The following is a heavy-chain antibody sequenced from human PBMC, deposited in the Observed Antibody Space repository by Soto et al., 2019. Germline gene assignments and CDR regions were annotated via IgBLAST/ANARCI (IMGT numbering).Heavy chain of an antibody. D-gene: IGHD1-26*01. V-gene: IGHV3-23*01. CDR3: AKDRVSTGSYSLDF. J-gene: IGHJ4*02. CDR2: VSGSGVT. Sequence: EVQLLESGGGLVQPGGSLRVSCAASGFTFSNYGMSWVRQAPEAGLEWVSTVSGSGVTSYADSVSGRFTISRDNSKNTLYLQMNSLRDEDTAIYYCAKDRVSTGSYSLDFWGQGTLVTVSS. CDR1: GFTFSNYG.